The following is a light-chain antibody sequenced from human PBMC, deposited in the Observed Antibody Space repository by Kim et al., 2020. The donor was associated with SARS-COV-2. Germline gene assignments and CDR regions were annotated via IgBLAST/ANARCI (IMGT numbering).Light chain of an antibody. J-gene: IGKJ2*01. CDR1: QIISSN. Sequence: SVCPRYRATLTLRASQIISSNLAWYQQKPGQAPKLLIYGASTRATVIPARFSGSGSGAVYTLTISSLQSEDFAVFYCQQYNNWPFIFGQGTKLEI. CDR3: QQYNNWPFI. CDR2: GAS. V-gene: IGKV3-15*01.